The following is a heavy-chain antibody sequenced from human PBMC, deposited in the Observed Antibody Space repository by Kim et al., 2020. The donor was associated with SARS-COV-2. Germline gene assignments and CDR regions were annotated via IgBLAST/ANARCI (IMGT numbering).Heavy chain of an antibody. J-gene: IGHJ1*01. CDR3: ARFHYDVGGYLFP. CDR2: MSPKSDHA. V-gene: IGHV1-8*02. Sequence: ASVKVSCKASGYTFSDYDINWVRQATGQGLEWMGWMSPKSDHAGYAQKFRGRVLMTRNTSTGTAYMELSDLRSDDTAVSYCARFHYDVGGYLFPWGHGT. D-gene: IGHD3-22*01. CDR1: GYTFSDYD.